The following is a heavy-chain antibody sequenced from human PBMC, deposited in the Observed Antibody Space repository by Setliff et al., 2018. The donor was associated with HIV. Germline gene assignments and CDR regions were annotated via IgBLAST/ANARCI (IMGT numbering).Heavy chain of an antibody. CDR3: ARVIDYGVLYWSYYMDV. J-gene: IGHJ6*03. D-gene: IGHD4-17*01. CDR1: GYTFTGYY. V-gene: IGHV1-2*02. Sequence: ASVKVSCKASGYTFTGYYMHWVRQAPGQGLEWMGWINPNSGGTNYAQKFQGRVTMTRDTSISTAYMELSRLRSDDTAVYYCARVIDYGVLYWSYYMDVWGKGTTVTV. CDR2: INPNSGGT.